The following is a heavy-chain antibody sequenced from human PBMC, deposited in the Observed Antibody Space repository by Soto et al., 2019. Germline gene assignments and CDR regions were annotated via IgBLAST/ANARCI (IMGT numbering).Heavy chain of an antibody. CDR1: GYTFTSYG. J-gene: IGHJ6*02. V-gene: IGHV1-18*01. Sequence: ASVKVSCKASGYTFTSYGISWVRQAPGQGLEWMGWISAYNGNTNYARKLQGRVTMTTDTSTSTAYMELRSLRSDDTAVYYCARDEPSTITGPFGHYYYSGMDVWGQGTTVTVSS. CDR2: ISAYNGNT. CDR3: ARDEPSTITGPFGHYYYSGMDV. D-gene: IGHD1-20*01.